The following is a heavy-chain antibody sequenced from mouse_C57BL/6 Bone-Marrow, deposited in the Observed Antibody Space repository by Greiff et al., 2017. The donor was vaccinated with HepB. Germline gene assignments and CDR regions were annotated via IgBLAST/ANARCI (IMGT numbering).Heavy chain of an antibody. J-gene: IGHJ2*01. D-gene: IGHD1-1*01. V-gene: IGHV1-82*01. CDR3: ARGDYGSSFPYFDY. Sequence: QVQLQQSGPELVKPGASVKISCKASGYAFSSSWMNWVKQRPGKGLEWIGRIYPGDGDTNYNGKFKGKATLTADKSSSTAYMQLSSLTSEDSAVYFCARGDYGSSFPYFDYWGQGTTLTVSS. CDR1: GYAFSSSW. CDR2: IYPGDGDT.